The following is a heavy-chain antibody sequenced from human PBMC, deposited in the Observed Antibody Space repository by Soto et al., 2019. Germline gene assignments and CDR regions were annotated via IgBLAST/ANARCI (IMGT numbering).Heavy chain of an antibody. CDR2: IYWNDDK. V-gene: IGHV2-5*01. J-gene: IGHJ4*02. CDR1: GFSLSTSGVG. CDR3: AHRRVAVAGTRYYFDY. D-gene: IGHD6-19*01. Sequence: QITLKEFGPTLVKPTQTLTLTCTFSGFSLSTSGVGVGWIRQPPGKALEWLALIYWNDDKRYSPSLKSRLTITKDTSKNQVVLTMTNMDPVDTATYYCAHRRVAVAGTRYYFDYWGQGTLVTVSS.